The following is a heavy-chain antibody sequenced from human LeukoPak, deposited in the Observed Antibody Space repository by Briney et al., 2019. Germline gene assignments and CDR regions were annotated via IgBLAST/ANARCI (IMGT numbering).Heavy chain of an antibody. CDR1: GGTFSSSG. CDR3: ARGLGGYNPGGFDI. Sequence: GASVKVSCKASGGTFSSSGISWVRQAPGQGLEWMGRIIPILGIANYAQKFQGRVTITADKSTSTAYMELNSLRSEDTAVYYCARGLGGYNPGGFDIWGQGTMVTGSS. CDR2: IIPILGIA. D-gene: IGHD5-24*01. V-gene: IGHV1-69*04. J-gene: IGHJ3*02.